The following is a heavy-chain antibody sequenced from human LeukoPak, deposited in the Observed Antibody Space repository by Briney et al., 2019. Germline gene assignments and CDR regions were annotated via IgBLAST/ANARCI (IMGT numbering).Heavy chain of an antibody. CDR2: IYYSGST. CDR3: ERDRYDILTSYGGFDY. J-gene: IGHJ4*02. Sequence: SETLSLTCTVSGGSISSYYWSWIRQPPGKGLEWIGYIYYSGSTNYNPSLKSRVTISVDTSKNQFSLKLSSVPAAHTAVYCCERDRYDILTSYGGFDYWGQGTLVTVSS. CDR1: GGSISSYY. D-gene: IGHD3-9*01. V-gene: IGHV4-59*01.